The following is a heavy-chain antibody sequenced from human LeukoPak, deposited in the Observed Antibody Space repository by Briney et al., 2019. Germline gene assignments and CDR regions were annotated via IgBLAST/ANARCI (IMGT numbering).Heavy chain of an antibody. V-gene: IGHV1-18*04. J-gene: IGHJ3*02. Sequence: ASVKVSCKASGYTFTSYGISWVRQAPGQGLEWMGWISAYNGNTNYAQKLQGRVTMTTDTSTSTAYMELRSLRSDDTAVYYCARESRIAVRLAFDIWGQGTMVTVSS. D-gene: IGHD6-19*01. CDR3: ARESRIAVRLAFDI. CDR2: ISAYNGNT. CDR1: GYTFTSYG.